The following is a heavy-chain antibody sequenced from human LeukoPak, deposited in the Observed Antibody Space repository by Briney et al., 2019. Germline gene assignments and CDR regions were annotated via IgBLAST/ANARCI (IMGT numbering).Heavy chain of an antibody. D-gene: IGHD3-10*01. CDR1: GFTFSSYA. CDR2: ISGSGGST. CDR3: AKRAPYGSGSYQSEFDY. J-gene: IGHJ4*02. Sequence: GGSLRLSCAASGFTFSSYAMSWVRQAPGKGLEWVSAISGSGGSTYYADSVKGRFTISRDNSKNTLYLQMNSLRAEDTAVYYCAKRAPYGSGSYQSEFDYWGQGTLVTVSS. V-gene: IGHV3-23*01.